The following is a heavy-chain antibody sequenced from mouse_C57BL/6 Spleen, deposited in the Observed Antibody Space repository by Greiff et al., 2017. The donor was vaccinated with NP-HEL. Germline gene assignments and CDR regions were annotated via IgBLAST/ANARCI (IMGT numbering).Heavy chain of an antibody. CDR2: IDPSDSET. V-gene: IGHV1-52*01. Sequence: QVQLQQPGAELVRPGSSVKLSCKASGYTFTSYWMHWVKQRPIQGLEWIGNIDPSDSETHYSQKFRDKATLTVDKSSSTAYMQLSSLTSEDSAVDYCAKEEGRNWYFDVWGTGTTVTVSS. J-gene: IGHJ1*03. CDR1: GYTFTSYW. CDR3: AKEEGRNWYFDV. D-gene: IGHD3-3*01.